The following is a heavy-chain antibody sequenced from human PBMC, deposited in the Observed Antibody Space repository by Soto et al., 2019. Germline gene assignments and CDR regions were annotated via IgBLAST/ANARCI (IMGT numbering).Heavy chain of an antibody. CDR2: ISGSGGST. V-gene: IGHV3-23*01. CDR3: AKFHYDFWSGYYGY. Sequence: GGSLRLSCAASGFTFSSYAMSWVRQAPGKGLEWVSAISGSGGSTYYADSVKGRFTISRDNSKNTLYLQMNSLRAEDTAVYYCAKFHYDFWSGYYGYWGQGTLVTVSS. CDR1: GFTFSSYA. J-gene: IGHJ4*02. D-gene: IGHD3-3*01.